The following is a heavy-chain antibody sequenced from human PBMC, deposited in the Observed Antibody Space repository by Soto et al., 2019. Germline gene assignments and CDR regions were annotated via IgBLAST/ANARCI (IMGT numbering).Heavy chain of an antibody. Sequence: GESLKIACKGSGYSFAVYCITWVRQKPWKGLEWMGRIDPSDSQTYYSPSFRGHVTISVTKSITTVFLQWSSLRASDTAMYYCARQIYDSDTGPNFQYYFDSWGQGTPVTVSS. J-gene: IGHJ4*02. CDR3: ARQIYDSDTGPNFQYYFDS. CDR2: IDPSDSQT. V-gene: IGHV5-10-1*01. CDR1: GYSFAVYC. D-gene: IGHD3-22*01.